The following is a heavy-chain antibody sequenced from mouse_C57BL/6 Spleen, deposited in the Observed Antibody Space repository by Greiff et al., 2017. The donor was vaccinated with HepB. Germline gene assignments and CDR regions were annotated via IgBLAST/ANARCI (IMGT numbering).Heavy chain of an antibody. CDR2: IYPGSGNT. D-gene: IGHD3-2*02. J-gene: IGHJ4*01. V-gene: IGHV1-66*01. Sequence: VQLQQSGPELVKPGASVKISCKASGYSFTSYYIHWVKQRPGQGLEWIGWIYPGSGNTKYNEKFKGKATLTADTSSSTAYMQLSSLTSEDSAVYYCARTLRPPYYAMDYWGQGTSVTVSS. CDR3: ARTLRPPYYAMDY. CDR1: GYSFTSYY.